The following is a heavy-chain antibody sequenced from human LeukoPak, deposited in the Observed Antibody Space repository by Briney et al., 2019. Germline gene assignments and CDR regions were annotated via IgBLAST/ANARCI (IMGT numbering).Heavy chain of an antibody. CDR1: GGSISSSSYC. D-gene: IGHD2-8*01. V-gene: IGHV4-39*06. CDR2: IYYSGST. J-gene: IGHJ6*03. Sequence: PSETLSLTCTVSGGSISSSSYCWGWLRQPPGKGLEWIVSIYYSGSTYYNASLKSRFTISVNTTKNQVILKLSSVTAADTAVYFCARVNGGGGGRCTNGVCYKNYYYYMDVWGKGTPVTVSS. CDR3: ARVNGGGGGRCTNGVCYKNYYYYMDV.